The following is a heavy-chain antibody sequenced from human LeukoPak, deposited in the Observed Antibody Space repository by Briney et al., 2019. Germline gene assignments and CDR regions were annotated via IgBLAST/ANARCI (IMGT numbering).Heavy chain of an antibody. V-gene: IGHV1-2*02. CDR2: INPNSGDT. CDR1: GGTFSSYA. Sequence: GSSVKVSCKASGGTFSSYAISWVRQAPGQGLEWMAWINPNSGDTNYAQKFQGRVTVTRDTSTSTVYMELSRLTYDDTAIYYCARAREVTGLTPWGQGTLVTVSS. J-gene: IGHJ5*02. D-gene: IGHD3-9*01. CDR3: ARAREVTGLTP.